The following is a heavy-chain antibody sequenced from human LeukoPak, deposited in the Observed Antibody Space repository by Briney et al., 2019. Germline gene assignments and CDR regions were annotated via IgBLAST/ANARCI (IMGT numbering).Heavy chain of an antibody. CDR1: GGTFSSYA. V-gene: IGHV1-69*13. CDR3: ARVTRQWLVRVRGYFDL. D-gene: IGHD6-19*01. CDR2: IIPIFGTA. J-gene: IGHJ2*01. Sequence: SVKVSCKASGGTFSSYAISWVRQAPGQGLEWMGGIIPIFGTANYAQKFQGRVTITADESTSTAYMELRSLRSDDTAAYYCARVTRQWLVRVRGYFDLWGRGTLVTVSS.